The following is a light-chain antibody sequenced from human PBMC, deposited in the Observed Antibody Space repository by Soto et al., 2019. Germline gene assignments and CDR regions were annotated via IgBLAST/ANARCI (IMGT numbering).Light chain of an antibody. CDR2: DVY. CDR3: CSYAGDSWV. Sequence: QSALTQPRSVSGSPGQSGTISCTGTNSDVGGYDYVSWYQQHPGKAPKLIVYDVYKRPTGVPDRISGSKSGNTASLTISGLQAEDEADYYCCSYAGDSWVFGGGTKL. J-gene: IGLJ3*02. V-gene: IGLV2-11*01. CDR1: NSDVGGYDY.